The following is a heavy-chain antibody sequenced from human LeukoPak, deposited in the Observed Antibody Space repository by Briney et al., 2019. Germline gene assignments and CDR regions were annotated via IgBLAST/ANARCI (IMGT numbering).Heavy chain of an antibody. CDR3: AKDLHVREGTAFDI. J-gene: IGHJ3*02. CDR2: ISGSGGST. CDR1: GFTFSSYA. Sequence: GGSLRLSCAASGFTFSSYAMSWVRQAPGKGVEWVSAISGSGGSTYYADTVKGRFTISRDNSKNTLYLQMNSLRAEDTAVYYCAKDLHVREGTAFDIWGQGTMVTVSS. V-gene: IGHV3-23*01. D-gene: IGHD1-1*01.